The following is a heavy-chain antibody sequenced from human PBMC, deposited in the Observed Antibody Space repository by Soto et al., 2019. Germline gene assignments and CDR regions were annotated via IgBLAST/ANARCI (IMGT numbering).Heavy chain of an antibody. V-gene: IGHV3-30*18. CDR2: ISYDGSNK. CDR1: GFTFSSYG. D-gene: IGHD2-21*02. Sequence: QVQLVESGGGVVQPGRSLRLSCAASGFTFSSYGMHWVRQAPGKGLEWVAVISYDGSNKYYADSVKGRFTISRDNSKNTLYRQMNSLRAEDTAVYYCAKDLPVVVTATFDYWGQGTLVTVSS. J-gene: IGHJ4*02. CDR3: AKDLPVVVTATFDY.